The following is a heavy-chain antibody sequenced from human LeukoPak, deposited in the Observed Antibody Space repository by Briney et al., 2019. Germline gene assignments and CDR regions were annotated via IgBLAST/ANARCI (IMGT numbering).Heavy chain of an antibody. CDR3: ARREGGATAFYYYYYMDV. J-gene: IGHJ6*03. CDR2: ISSSGSTI. CDR1: GFTFSSYE. Sequence: PGGSLRLSCAASGFTFSSYEMNWVRQAPGKGLEWVSYISSSGSTIYYADSVKGRFTISRDNAKDSLYLQMNSLRAEDTAVYYCARREGGATAFYYYYYMDVWGKGTTVTVSS. V-gene: IGHV3-48*03. D-gene: IGHD5-12*01.